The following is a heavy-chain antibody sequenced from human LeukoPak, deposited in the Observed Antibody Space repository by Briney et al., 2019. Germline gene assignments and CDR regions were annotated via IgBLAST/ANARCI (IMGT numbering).Heavy chain of an antibody. J-gene: IGHJ4*02. Sequence: SETLSLTCTVSGGSISSYYWSWIRQPPGKGLEWIGYIYYSGSTNYNPSLKSRVTISVDTSKNQFSLKLSSVTAADTAVYYCARLIDSIAAAGFDYWGQGTLVTVSS. D-gene: IGHD6-13*01. CDR1: GGSISSYY. V-gene: IGHV4-59*08. CDR2: IYYSGST. CDR3: ARLIDSIAAAGFDY.